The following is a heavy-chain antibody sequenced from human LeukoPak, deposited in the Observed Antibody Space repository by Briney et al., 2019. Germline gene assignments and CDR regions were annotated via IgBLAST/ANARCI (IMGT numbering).Heavy chain of an antibody. D-gene: IGHD6-13*01. CDR2: ISDSGGGT. CDR3: SKDKAAGSWDTSSDF. V-gene: IGHV3-23*01. CDR1: GFTFRTYA. Sequence: PGGSLRLSCAASGFTFRTYAMSWVRQAPGKGLEWVSGISDSGGGTYYAESVKGRFTISRDNSKNTVFLQMNSLRADDPAKHYCSKDKAAGSWDTSSDFWGQGTLVTVSS. J-gene: IGHJ4*01.